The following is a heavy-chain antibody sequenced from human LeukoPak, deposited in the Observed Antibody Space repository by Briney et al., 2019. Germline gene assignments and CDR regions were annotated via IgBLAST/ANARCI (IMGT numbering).Heavy chain of an antibody. CDR3: ASHLYSSSWVYYYYGMDV. CDR2: IRYDGSNK. D-gene: IGHD6-13*01. V-gene: IGHV3-30*02. Sequence: GGSLRLSCAASGFTFSSYSMHWVRQAPGKGLEWVAFIRYDGSNKYYADSVKGRFTISRDNSKNTLYLQMNSLRAEDTAVYYCASHLYSSSWVYYYYGMDVWGQGTTVTVSS. J-gene: IGHJ6*02. CDR1: GFTFSSYS.